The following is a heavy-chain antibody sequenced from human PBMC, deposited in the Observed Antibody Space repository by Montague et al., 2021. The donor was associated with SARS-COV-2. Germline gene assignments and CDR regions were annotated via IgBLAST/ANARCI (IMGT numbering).Heavy chain of an antibody. CDR3: VREGRSSAYAMDY. J-gene: IGHJ4*02. V-gene: IGHV4-59*01. D-gene: IGHD3-22*01. CDR2: IYSSGST. CDR1: GASMSGSY. Sequence: SETLSLTCTVSGASMSGSYWGWVRQPPGKGPEWIGNIYSSGSTHYNPSLKSRVTISVDTSKSQFSLRLTSVTAADTAVYYCVREGRSSAYAMDYWGQGTLAPAPS.